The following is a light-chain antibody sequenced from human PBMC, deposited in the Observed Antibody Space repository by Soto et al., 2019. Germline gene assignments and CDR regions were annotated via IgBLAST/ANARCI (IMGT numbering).Light chain of an antibody. CDR3: QQIHSTSSYT. CDR2: AAS. J-gene: IGKJ2*01. Sequence: DLQMTQSPSSLSASVGDRVTITCRASQNIRIYLNWYQQRPGKTPNLLVYAASNLRSGVPSRFSGSGSGTVFTLTIDSLQPEDFATYYCQQIHSTSSYTFGQGTRVDIK. V-gene: IGKV1-39*01. CDR1: QNIRIY.